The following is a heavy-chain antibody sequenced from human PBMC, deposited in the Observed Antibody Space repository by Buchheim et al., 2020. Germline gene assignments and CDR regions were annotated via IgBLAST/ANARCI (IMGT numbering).Heavy chain of an antibody. D-gene: IGHD6-6*01. CDR3: ARGRNFHRSVWPYSSSKGGWFDP. J-gene: IGHJ5*02. V-gene: IGHV1-8*01. CDR2: MNPNSGNT. Sequence: QVQLVQSGAEVKKPGASVKVSCKASGYTFTSYDINWVRQATGQGLEWMGWMNPNSGNTGYAQKFQGRVTMTRNTSISTAYMELSSLRSGDTAVYYWARGRNFHRSVWPYSSSKGGWFDPWGQGTL. CDR1: GYTFTSYD.